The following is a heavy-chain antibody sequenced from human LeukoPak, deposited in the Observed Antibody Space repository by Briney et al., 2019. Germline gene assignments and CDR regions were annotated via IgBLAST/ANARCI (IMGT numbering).Heavy chain of an antibody. CDR3: ARGWGYQVFNY. CDR1: GYIFPNYG. D-gene: IGHD2-2*01. Sequence: GASVKVSCKASGYIFPNYGISWVRQAPGQGLEWMGGIIPIFGTANYAQKFQGRVTITADESTSTAYMELSSLRSEDTAVYYCARGWGYQVFNYWGQGTLVTVSS. J-gene: IGHJ4*02. V-gene: IGHV1-69*13. CDR2: IIPIFGTA.